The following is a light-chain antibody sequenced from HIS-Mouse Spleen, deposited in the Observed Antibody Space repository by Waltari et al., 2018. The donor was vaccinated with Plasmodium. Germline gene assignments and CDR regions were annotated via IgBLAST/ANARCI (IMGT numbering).Light chain of an antibody. CDR1: QDISNY. V-gene: IGKV1-33*01. Sequence: DIQMTQSPSSLSASVGARVTIPCQASQDISNYLNWYQQKPGKAPKLLIYDASDLETGVPSRFSGSGSVTDFTFTISSLQPEDIATYYCQQYDNLPPLFTFGPGTKVDIK. J-gene: IGKJ3*01. CDR3: QQYDNLPPLFT. CDR2: DAS.